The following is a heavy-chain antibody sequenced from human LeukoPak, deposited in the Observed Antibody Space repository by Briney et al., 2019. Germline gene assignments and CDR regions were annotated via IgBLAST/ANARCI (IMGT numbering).Heavy chain of an antibody. CDR2: IKQDGSEK. CDR1: GFTFSSYA. J-gene: IGHJ6*02. Sequence: GGSLRLSCAASGFTFSSYAMSWVRQAPGKGLEWVANIKQDGSEKYYVDSVKGRFTISRDNAKNSLYLQMISLRAEDTAVYYCARDRSGNYDFWSGYYHYYYGMDVWGQGTTVTVSS. CDR3: ARDRSGNYDFWSGYYHYYYGMDV. D-gene: IGHD3-3*01. V-gene: IGHV3-7*03.